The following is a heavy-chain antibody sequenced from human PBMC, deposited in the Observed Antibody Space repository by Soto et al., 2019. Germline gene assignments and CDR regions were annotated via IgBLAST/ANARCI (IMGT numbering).Heavy chain of an antibody. CDR2: IHPGNGKT. D-gene: IGHD6-13*01. J-gene: IGHJ4*02. CDR3: AGVYSSSLPLDY. CDR1: GYSFTNYV. V-gene: IGHV1-3*05. Sequence: QVQLVQSGTEEKNPGASVKVSCKASGYSFTNYVMHWVRQAPGQRLEWMGWIHPGNGKTTYSQKFQARVTITRDTSASTVYMELSSLRSEDTAVYYCAGVYSSSLPLDYWGQGTLVSVSS.